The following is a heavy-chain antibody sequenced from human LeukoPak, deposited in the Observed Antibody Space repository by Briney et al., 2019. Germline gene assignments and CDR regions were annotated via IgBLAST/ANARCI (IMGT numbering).Heavy chain of an antibody. V-gene: IGHV3-23*01. CDR2: IXGGXXXX. Sequence: GGSLRLSCTASGXXXXXYAMSWVRQAPGVGLXXXXAIXGGXXXXXXAXXXXXXXTXXXDNSKNXLXMXMNSPRAEDTAVYYCAKDFYDGSGSRYDYWGQGTLVTVSS. J-gene: IGHJ4*02. D-gene: IGHD3-22*01. CDR3: AKDFYDGSGSRYDY. CDR1: GXXXXXYA.